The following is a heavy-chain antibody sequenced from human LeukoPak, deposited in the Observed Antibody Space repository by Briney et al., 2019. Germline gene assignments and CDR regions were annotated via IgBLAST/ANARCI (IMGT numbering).Heavy chain of an antibody. CDR3: ARGDPHADL. J-gene: IGHJ5*02. CDR2: ITISGQTK. V-gene: IGHV3-48*03. CDR1: GFAFSTYE. Sequence: PGGSLRLSCAASGFAFSTYEMSWVRQAPGKGLEWIADITISGQTKNYADSVRGRFTISRDNAMSSLYLQMNTLRVEDTGVFYCARGDPHADLWGPVTLVTVSS.